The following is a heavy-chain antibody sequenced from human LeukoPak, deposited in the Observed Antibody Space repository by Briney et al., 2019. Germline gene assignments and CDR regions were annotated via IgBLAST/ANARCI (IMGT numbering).Heavy chain of an antibody. CDR1: GFTFNKYT. CDR3: ARVGPWVTPDYYYYYMDV. Sequence: PGGSLRLSCAASGFTFNKYTMNWVRQAPGKGLEWVSSISTSSSYIYYADSGKGRFTISIDNAKNSLYLQMNSLRAEDTAVYYCARVGPWVTPDYYYYYMDVWGKGTTVTVSS. D-gene: IGHD5-18*01. CDR2: ISTSSSYI. V-gene: IGHV3-21*01. J-gene: IGHJ6*03.